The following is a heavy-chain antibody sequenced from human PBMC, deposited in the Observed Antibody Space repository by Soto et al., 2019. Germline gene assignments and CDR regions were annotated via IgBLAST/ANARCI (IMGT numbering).Heavy chain of an antibody. Sequence: SETLSLTCTVSGGSISSYYWSWIRQPPGKGLEWIGYIYYSGSTNYNPSLKSRVTISVDTSKNQFSLKLSSVTAADTAVYYCARGGGSGYYYRFDYWGQGTLVTAPQ. J-gene: IGHJ4*02. V-gene: IGHV4-59*01. CDR3: ARGGGSGYYYRFDY. CDR1: GGSISSYY. D-gene: IGHD3-22*01. CDR2: IYYSGST.